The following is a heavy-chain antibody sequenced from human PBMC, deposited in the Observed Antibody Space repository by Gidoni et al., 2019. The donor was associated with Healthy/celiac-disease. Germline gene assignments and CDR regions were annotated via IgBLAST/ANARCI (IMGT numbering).Heavy chain of an antibody. Sequence: QVQLVESGGGVVQPGRSLRLSCAASGFTFSSYCMHWVRQAPGKGLGWVAVISYDGSNKYYADSVKGRFTISRDNSKNTLYLQMNSLRAEDTAVYYCANYGMDVWGQGTTVTVSS. J-gene: IGHJ6*02. CDR1: GFTFSSYC. CDR3: ANYGMDV. V-gene: IGHV3-30*18. CDR2: ISYDGSNK.